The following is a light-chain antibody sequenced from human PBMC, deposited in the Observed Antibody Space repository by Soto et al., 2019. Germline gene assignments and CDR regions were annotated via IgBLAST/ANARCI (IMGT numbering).Light chain of an antibody. CDR3: QQYNNWPWT. Sequence: EIVLTQSPGTLSLSPGERATLSCRASQSVSSDYLAWYQQKPGQAPRLLISRASRRATGIPDRFSGSGSGKDFTLTISSLQSEDFAVYYCQQYNNWPWTFGQGTKVEIK. CDR2: RAS. V-gene: IGKV3-20*01. CDR1: QSVSSDY. J-gene: IGKJ1*01.